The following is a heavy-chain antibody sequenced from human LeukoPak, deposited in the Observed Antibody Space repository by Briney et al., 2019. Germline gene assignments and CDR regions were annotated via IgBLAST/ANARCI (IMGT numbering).Heavy chain of an antibody. J-gene: IGHJ4*02. V-gene: IGHV4-4*07. CDR2: IYTSGST. CDR3: ARCLGGRCDYFDY. D-gene: IGHD3-16*01. Sequence: PSETLSLTCTVSGGSISSYYWSWIRQPAGKGLEWIGRIYTSGSTNYNPSLKSRVTVSVDTSKNQFSLRLSSVTASDTAVYYCARCLGGRCDYFDYWGQGALVTVSS. CDR1: GGSISSYY.